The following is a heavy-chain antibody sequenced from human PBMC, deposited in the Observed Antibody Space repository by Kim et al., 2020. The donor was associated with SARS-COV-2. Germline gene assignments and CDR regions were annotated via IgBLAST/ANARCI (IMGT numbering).Heavy chain of an antibody. CDR1: GGSISSSSYY. V-gene: IGHV4-39*01. J-gene: IGHJ4*02. Sequence: SETLSLTCTVSGGSISSSSYYWGWIRQPPGKGLEWIGSIYYSGSTYYNPSLKSRVTISVDTSKNQFSLKLSSVTAADTAVYYCARQGGGHYYGSGSPFDYWGQGTLVTVSS. CDR3: ARQGGGHYYGSGSPFDY. D-gene: IGHD3-10*01. CDR2: IYYSGST.